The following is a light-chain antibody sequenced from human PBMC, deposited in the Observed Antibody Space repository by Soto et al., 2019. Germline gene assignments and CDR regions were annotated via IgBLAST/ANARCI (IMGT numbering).Light chain of an antibody. V-gene: IGKV1-5*01. CDR3: QQYNGFSYT. CDR1: QRISSW. Sequence: DIQMTQSPSTLSASVGDRVTITCRASQRISSWLAWYQQKPGKAPKLLIFDASSLQSGAPSRFSGSGSGTEFTLTISSLRPDDFATYYCQQYNGFSYTFGQGTKLEIK. J-gene: IGKJ2*01. CDR2: DAS.